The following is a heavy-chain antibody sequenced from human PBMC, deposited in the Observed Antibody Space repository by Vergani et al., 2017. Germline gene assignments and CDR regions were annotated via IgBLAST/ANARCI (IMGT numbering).Heavy chain of an antibody. CDR1: GFTFSSYA. J-gene: IGHJ3*02. D-gene: IGHD2-2*01. CDR3: ARPAGGYCSSTSCSSDAFDI. CDR2: ISYDGSNK. V-gene: IGHV3-30-3*01. Sequence: QVQLVESGGGVVQPGRSLRLSCAASGFTFSSYAMHWVRQAPGKGLEWVAVISYDGSNKYYADSVKGRFTIARDNSKNTLYLQKNSLRAEDTAVYYCARPAGGYCSSTSCSSDAFDIWGQGTMVTVSS.